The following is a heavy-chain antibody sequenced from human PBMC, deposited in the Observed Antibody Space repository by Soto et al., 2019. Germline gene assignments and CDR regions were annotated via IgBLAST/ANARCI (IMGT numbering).Heavy chain of an antibody. J-gene: IGHJ4*01. CDR2: ISAGGSDI. CDR1: GFTFSDYY. V-gene: IGHV3-11*01. D-gene: IGHD3-22*01. Sequence: VGSLRLSCAYSGFTFSDYYMSWIRQAPGKGLEWVAYISAGGSDIYYGDSVKGRFTVSRDNTKKSLYLQMSNLRADDTAIYYCASLPQGYYDRSGRLVDYWGHGTLVTVSS. CDR3: ASLPQGYYDRSGRLVDY.